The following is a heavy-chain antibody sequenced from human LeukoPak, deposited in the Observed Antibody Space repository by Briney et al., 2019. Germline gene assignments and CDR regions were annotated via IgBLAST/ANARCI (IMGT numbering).Heavy chain of an antibody. CDR2: IYYRGST. D-gene: IGHD2-15*01. J-gene: IGHJ4*02. CDR3: ARGGGRDFDY. Sequence: PSETLSLTCTVSGGSISSYYWSWIRQPPGKGLEWIGYIYYRGSTNYNPSLKSRVTISVDTSKNQFSLNLNSVTAADTAVYYCARGGGRDFDYWGQGTLVTVSS. V-gene: IGHV4-59*12. CDR1: GGSISSYY.